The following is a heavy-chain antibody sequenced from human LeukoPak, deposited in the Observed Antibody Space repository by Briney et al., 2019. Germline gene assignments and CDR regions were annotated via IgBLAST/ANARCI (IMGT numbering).Heavy chain of an antibody. V-gene: IGHV3-7*01. D-gene: IGHD1-26*01. CDR1: GFIFNNYW. CDR2: IDQGGSTK. J-gene: IGHJ3*01. CDR3: VRDKGGRSGAIYYDAFDV. Sequence: GGSLRLSCAASGFIFNNYWMIWVRQAPGKGLEWVANIDQGGSTKYYVDSLKGRFTISRDNAKNSLYLQMNSLRAEDTAVYYCVRDKGGRSGAIYYDAFDVWGQGAMVTVSS.